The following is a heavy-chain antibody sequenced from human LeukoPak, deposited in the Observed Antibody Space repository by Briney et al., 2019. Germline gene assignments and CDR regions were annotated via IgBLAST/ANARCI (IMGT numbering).Heavy chain of an antibody. J-gene: IGHJ2*01. V-gene: IGHV3-53*01. CDR3: ATRPGMGINYFDL. Sequence: AGGSLRLSCAASGFTVSSSYMSWVRHAPGRGLECASDLYRDGSTYYADSVKGRFTISRDNSRNTVYLQMNSLSAEDTAVYYCATRPGMGINYFDLWGRGTLVTVSS. CDR1: GFTVSSSY. D-gene: IGHD1-1*01. CDR2: LYRDGST.